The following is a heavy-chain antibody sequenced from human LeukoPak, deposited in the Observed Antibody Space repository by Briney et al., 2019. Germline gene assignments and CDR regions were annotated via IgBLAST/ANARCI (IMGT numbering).Heavy chain of an antibody. Sequence: GGSLTLSCAASGFTLEVYVTHWVSHAPGKGVEWVSLTGGVGGSTYYVDSVKGRFSISRDNTKNTLYLQMNSLRTEDTALYYYAKDSGSYHFDYWGQGTLVTVSS. J-gene: IGHJ4*02. CDR1: GFTLEVYV. CDR3: AKDSGSYHFDY. D-gene: IGHD1-26*01. V-gene: IGHV3-43*02. CDR2: TGGVGGST.